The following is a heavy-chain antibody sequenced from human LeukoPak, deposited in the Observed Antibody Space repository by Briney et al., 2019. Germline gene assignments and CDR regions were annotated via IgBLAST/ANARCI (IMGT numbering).Heavy chain of an antibody. CDR3: ARQASYYYYGMDV. Sequence: GGSLRLSCAASGFTFSGNYMSWVRQAPGKGLGWVSVIYSGRNTYYAESVKGRFTISRHNSKNTLYLQLNSLRAEDTAVYYCARQASYYYYGMDVWGQGTTVTVSS. J-gene: IGHJ6*02. V-gene: IGHV3-53*04. CDR1: GFTFSGNY. CDR2: IYSGRNT.